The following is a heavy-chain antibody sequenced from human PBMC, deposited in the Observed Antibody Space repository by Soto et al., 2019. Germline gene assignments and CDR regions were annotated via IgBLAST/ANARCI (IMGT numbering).Heavy chain of an antibody. D-gene: IGHD1-26*01. CDR3: ARRVGASPYYYYGFDV. V-gene: IGHV5-10-1*01. CDR2: IDPSDSYT. CDR1: GYNFTSYW. J-gene: IGHJ6*02. Sequence: GESLKISCKGSGYNFTSYWINWVRQMPGKGLEWMGRIDPSDSYTKYSPSFQGHVTFSFDKSVSTAYLQWSSLKASDSAMYYCARRVGASPYYYYGFDVWGQGTTVTVSS.